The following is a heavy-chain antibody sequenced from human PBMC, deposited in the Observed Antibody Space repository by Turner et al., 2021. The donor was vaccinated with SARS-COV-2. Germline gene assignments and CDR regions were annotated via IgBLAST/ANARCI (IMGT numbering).Heavy chain of an antibody. CDR1: GASINSYY. J-gene: IGHJ5*02. CDR2: IYYRGST. V-gene: IGHV4-59*01. CDR3: ARELSNNWFDP. Sequence: QVLLQGSGPGLVKPSETLSLTCTVSGASINSYYWAWIRQPPGKRLEWIGYIYYRGSTNYNPSLKSRVTISVDTSNNQFSLKLTSVTAADTAVYYCARELSNNWFDPWGQGTLVTVSS.